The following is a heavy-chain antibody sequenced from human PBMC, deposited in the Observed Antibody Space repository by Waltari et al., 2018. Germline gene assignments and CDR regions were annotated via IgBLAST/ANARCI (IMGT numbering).Heavy chain of an antibody. V-gene: IGHV3-23*04. Sequence: VQLVASGGGLVQPGGSMRLSFAASEFTFANYAMSWVRQAPGKGLEWLSTISKSDGATYYTGTVKGRFTISRDNSQNMLYLQMNSLRDEDTAVYYCAIVIQWWFPGNMNVWGQGTTVTVSS. CDR2: ISKSDGAT. J-gene: IGHJ6*02. D-gene: IGHD2-15*01. CDR1: EFTFANYA. CDR3: AIVIQWWFPGNMNV.